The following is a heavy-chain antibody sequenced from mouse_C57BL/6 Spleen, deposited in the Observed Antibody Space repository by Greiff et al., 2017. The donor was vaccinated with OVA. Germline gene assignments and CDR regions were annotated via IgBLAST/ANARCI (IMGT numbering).Heavy chain of an antibody. CDR1: GFTFSSYT. D-gene: IGHD2-3*01. Sequence: EVQLVESGGGLVKPGGSLKLSCAASGFTFSSYTMSWVRQTPEKRLEWDATISGGGGNTYYPDSVKGRFTISRDNAKNTLYLQMSSLRSEDTALYYCARHGGYSSFAYWGQGTLVTVSA. J-gene: IGHJ3*01. V-gene: IGHV5-9*01. CDR3: ARHGGYSSFAY. CDR2: ISGGGGNT.